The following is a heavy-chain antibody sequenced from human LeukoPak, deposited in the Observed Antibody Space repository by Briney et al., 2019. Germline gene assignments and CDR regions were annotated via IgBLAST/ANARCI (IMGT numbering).Heavy chain of an antibody. CDR1: GFTFSSYW. CDR2: INHSGST. Sequence: PGGSLRLSCAASGFTFSSYWMSWVRQPPGKGLEWIGEINHSGSTNYNPSLKSRVTISVDTSKNQFSLKLSSATAADTAVYYCATAYSSSWYELRDYWGQGTLVTVSS. V-gene: IGHV4-34*08. CDR3: ATAYSSSWYELRDY. J-gene: IGHJ4*02. D-gene: IGHD6-13*01.